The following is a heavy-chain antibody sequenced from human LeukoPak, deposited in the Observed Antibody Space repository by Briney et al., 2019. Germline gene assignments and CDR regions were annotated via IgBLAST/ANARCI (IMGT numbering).Heavy chain of an antibody. V-gene: IGHV4-59*01. Sequence: PSETLSLTCTVSGGSISSYYWSWIRQPPGKGLEWIGYIYYSGSTNYNPSLKSRVTISVDTSKNQFSLKLSSVTAADTAVYYCARERILYPGQTSIFDDYGDYYYGMDVWGQGTTVTVSS. J-gene: IGHJ6*02. D-gene: IGHD4-17*01. CDR3: ARERILYPGQTSIFDDYGDYYYGMDV. CDR2: IYYSGST. CDR1: GGSISSYY.